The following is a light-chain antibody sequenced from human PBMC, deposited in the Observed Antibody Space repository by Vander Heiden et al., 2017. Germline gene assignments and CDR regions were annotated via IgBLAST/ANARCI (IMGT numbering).Light chain of an antibody. Sequence: IHMTQSPSTLSASAGDRVTITCRASQSISIWLAWYQQKPGKAPNLLIYKASSLESGVPSRFSGSGSGTEFTLTISSLQPDDFATYYCQHYNNFPYTFGQGTKLEIK. CDR1: QSISIW. J-gene: IGKJ2*01. V-gene: IGKV1-5*03. CDR2: KAS. CDR3: QHYNNFPYT.